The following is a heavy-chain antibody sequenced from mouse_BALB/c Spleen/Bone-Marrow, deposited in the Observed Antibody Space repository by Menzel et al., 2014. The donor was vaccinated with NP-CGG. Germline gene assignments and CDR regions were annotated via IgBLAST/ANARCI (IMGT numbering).Heavy chain of an antibody. CDR1: GFSLTGYG. CDR3: ARGEDYDDYYAMDY. J-gene: IGHJ4*01. Sequence: VHLVESGPGLVAPSQSLSITCTVSGFSLTGYGVSWVRQPPGKGLEWLGMIWGDGSTDYNSALKSRLSISKDNSKSQVFLKMNSLQTDDTARYYCARGEDYDDYYAMDYWGQGTSVTVSS. CDR2: IWGDGST. D-gene: IGHD2-4*01. V-gene: IGHV2-6-7*01.